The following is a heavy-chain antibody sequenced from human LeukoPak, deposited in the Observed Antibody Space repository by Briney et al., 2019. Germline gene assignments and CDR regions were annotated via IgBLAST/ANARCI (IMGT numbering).Heavy chain of an antibody. D-gene: IGHD3-22*01. CDR2: MDPNSGNT. J-gene: IGHJ3*02. V-gene: IGHV1-8*01. CDR1: GSTFTGYD. CDR3: AVYDSSGYYYSNDAFDI. Sequence: GASVKVSCTASGSTFTGYDINWVRQATGQGLEWMGWMDPNSGNTGYAQKFHGRVTMTRNTSISTAYMELSSLRSEDTAVYYCAVYDSSGYYYSNDAFDIWGQGTMVTVSS.